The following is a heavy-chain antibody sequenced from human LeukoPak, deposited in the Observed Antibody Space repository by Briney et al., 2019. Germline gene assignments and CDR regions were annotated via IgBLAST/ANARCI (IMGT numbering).Heavy chain of an antibody. V-gene: IGHV3-30*03. D-gene: IGHD2/OR15-2a*01. CDR3: ATTVLYYFDY. CDR1: GFPFSSYG. CDR2: ISYDGSNK. J-gene: IGHJ4*02. Sequence: GGSLRLSCVASGFPFSSYGMHWVRQAPGKGLEWVAVISYDGSNKYYADSVKGRFTISRDNSKNTLYLQMNSLRAEDTAVYYCATTVLYYFDYWGQGTLVTVSS.